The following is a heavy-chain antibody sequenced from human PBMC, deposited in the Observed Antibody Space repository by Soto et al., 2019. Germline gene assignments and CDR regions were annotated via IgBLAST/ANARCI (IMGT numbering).Heavy chain of an antibody. V-gene: IGHV2-70*01. CDR3: ARIRAPSDILTGQYYYGMDV. CDR1: GFSLSTSGMC. Sequence: GSGPTLVNPTQTLTLTCTFSGFSLSTSGMCVSWIRQPPGKALEWLALIDWDDDKYYSTSLKTRLTISKDTSKNQVVLTMTNMDPVDTATYYCARIRAPSDILTGQYYYGMDVWGQGTTVTVSS. CDR2: IDWDDDK. J-gene: IGHJ6*02. D-gene: IGHD3-9*01.